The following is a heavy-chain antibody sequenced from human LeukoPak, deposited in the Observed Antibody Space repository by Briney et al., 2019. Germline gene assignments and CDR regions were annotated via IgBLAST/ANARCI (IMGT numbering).Heavy chain of an antibody. CDR2: IKQDGSEK. J-gene: IGHJ4*02. V-gene: IGHV3-7*01. CDR3: ARDFTAIWRDYFDY. D-gene: IGHD2-21*02. Sequence: PGGSLRLSCAASGFTFSSYWMSWVRQAPGKGLEWVANIKQDGSEKYYVDSVKGRFTISRDNAKNSLYLQMNSLRAEDTAVYYCARDFTAIWRDYFDYWGQGTLVTVSS. CDR1: GFTFSSYW.